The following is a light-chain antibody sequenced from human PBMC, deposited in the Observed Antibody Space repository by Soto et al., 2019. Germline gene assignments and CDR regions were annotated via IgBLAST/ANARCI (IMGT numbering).Light chain of an antibody. CDR1: QSVRSNY. CDR3: QQYRDLPQT. V-gene: IGKV3-20*01. Sequence: EIVLTQSPGTLSLSPGERATHSCRASQSVRSNYLAWYQQKPGRAPRLLIYNSNTRATGVPDRFSGSGFGTDFTLTISRLEPEDFALYYCQQYRDLPQTFGQGTKVDIK. J-gene: IGKJ1*01. CDR2: NSN.